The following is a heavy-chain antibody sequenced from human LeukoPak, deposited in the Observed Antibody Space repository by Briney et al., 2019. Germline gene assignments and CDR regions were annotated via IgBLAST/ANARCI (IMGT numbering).Heavy chain of an antibody. CDR1: GGAISSYY. CDR3: ARHFWGTETATSLLFDY. V-gene: IGHV4-59*08. D-gene: IGHD3-16*01. CDR2: IYYSGRT. J-gene: IGHJ4*02. Sequence: PSETLSLACTGSGGAISSYYWSWIRQPPGKGLEWIGYIYYSGRTGYNPSLKSRLTISVDTSRKQFSLKLTSVTAADTAVYYCARHFWGTETATSLLFDYWGQGALVTVSS.